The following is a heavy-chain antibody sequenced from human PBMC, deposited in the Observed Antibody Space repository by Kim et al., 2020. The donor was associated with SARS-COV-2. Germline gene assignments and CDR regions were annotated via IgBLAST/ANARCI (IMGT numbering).Heavy chain of an antibody. CDR3: ARDNPLTAWFDY. V-gene: IGHV3-48*01. D-gene: IGHD5-18*01. J-gene: IGHJ4*02. Sequence: NADAGKGRFTISRDNAKNSLYLQMNSLRAEDTAVYYCARDNPLTAWFDYWGQGTLVTVSS.